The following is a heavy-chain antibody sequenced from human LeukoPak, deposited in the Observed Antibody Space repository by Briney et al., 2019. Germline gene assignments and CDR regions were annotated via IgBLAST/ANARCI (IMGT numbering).Heavy chain of an antibody. J-gene: IGHJ4*02. CDR1: GGSFSSYY. V-gene: IGHV4-34*01. Sequence: PSETLSLTCAVYGGSFSSYYWSWIRQPPGKGLEWIGEINHSGSTNYNPSLKSRVTISVDTSKNQFSLKLSSVTAADTAVYYCARAPRRYYGSGSHWYYFDYWGQGTLVTVSS. D-gene: IGHD3-10*01. CDR3: ARAPRRYYGSGSHWYYFDY. CDR2: INHSGST.